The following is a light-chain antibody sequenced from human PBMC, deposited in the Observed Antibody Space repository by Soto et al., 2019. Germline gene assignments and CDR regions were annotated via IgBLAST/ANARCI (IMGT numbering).Light chain of an antibody. CDR2: EVS. V-gene: IGLV2-8*01. CDR1: SNDVGHSSF. Sequence: QSALTQPPSASGSPGQSVTISCTGNSNDVGHSSFISWYQQHPGKGPKLIIYEVSKRPSGVPDRFSGSKSGNTASLTVSGLQDEEEADYFCNDPADNGKHVFGTGTKLTVL. CDR3: NDPADNGKHV. J-gene: IGLJ1*01.